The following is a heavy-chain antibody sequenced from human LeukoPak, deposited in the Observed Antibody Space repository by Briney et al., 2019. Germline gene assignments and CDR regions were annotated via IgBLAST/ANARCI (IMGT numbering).Heavy chain of an antibody. CDR2: IIPILGIA. CDR3: ARVTAEEGSDY. J-gene: IGHJ4*02. CDR1: GGTFSSYA. Sequence: SVKVSCKASGGTFSSYAISWVRQAPGQGVEWMGRIIPILGIANYAQKFQGRVTITADKSTSTAYMELSSLRSEDTAVYYCARVTAEEGSDYWGQGTLVTVSS. V-gene: IGHV1-69*04. D-gene: IGHD1-14*01.